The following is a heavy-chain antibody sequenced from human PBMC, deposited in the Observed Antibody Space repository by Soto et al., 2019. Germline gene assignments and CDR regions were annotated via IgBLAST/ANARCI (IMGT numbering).Heavy chain of an antibody. D-gene: IGHD3-16*01. CDR1: GGSISGYF. V-gene: IGHV4-4*07. Sequence: QVQLQESGPGLVKPSETLSLICTVSGGSISGYFWSWVRQPAGKGLEWIGRIYSAGSTNYNPSLKSRVTMSVDTSQNQFSLKLTSVTAADTAMYYCVRGDVFDIWGRGTMVTVSS. CDR2: IYSAGST. CDR3: VRGDVFDI. J-gene: IGHJ3*02.